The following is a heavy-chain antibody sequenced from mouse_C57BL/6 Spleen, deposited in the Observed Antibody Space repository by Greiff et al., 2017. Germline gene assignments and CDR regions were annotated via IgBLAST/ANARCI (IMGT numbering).Heavy chain of an antibody. CDR3: ASGYYDNPYWYFDV. CDR2: IYPGDGDT. V-gene: IGHV1-80*01. J-gene: IGHJ1*03. D-gene: IGHD2-1*01. CDR1: GYAFSSYW. Sequence: QVHVKQSGAELVKPGASVKMSCKASGYAFSSYWMNWVKQRPGKGLEWIGQIYPGDGDTNYNGKFKGKATLTADKSSSTAYMQLSSLTSEDSAVYVCASGYYDNPYWYFDVWGTGTTVTVSS.